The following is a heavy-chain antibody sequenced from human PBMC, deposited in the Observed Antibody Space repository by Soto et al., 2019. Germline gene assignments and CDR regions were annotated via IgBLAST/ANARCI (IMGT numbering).Heavy chain of an antibody. CDR2: ISSSSSYT. CDR1: GFTFSDYY. D-gene: IGHD6-13*01. V-gene: IGHV3-11*05. CDR3: ARGRSYSSSWYWFDP. Sequence: QVQLVESGGGLVKPGGSLRLSCAASGFTFSDYYMSWIRQAPGKGLEWVSYISSSSSYTNYADSVKGRFTISRDNAKNSLYLQMNSLRVEDTAVYYCARGRSYSSSWYWFDPWGQGTLVTVSS. J-gene: IGHJ5*02.